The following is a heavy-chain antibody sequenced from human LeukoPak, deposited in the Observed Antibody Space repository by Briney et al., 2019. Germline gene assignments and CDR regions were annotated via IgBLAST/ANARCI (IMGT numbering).Heavy chain of an antibody. CDR3: ARGVFAGDLLTGYWFFDL. J-gene: IGHJ2*01. CDR2: IKSKTDGGTT. D-gene: IGHD1-20*01. V-gene: IGHV3-15*01. Sequence: GGSLRLSCAASGFTFSNAWMSWVRQAPGKGLEWVGRIKSKTDGGTTDYAAPVKGRFTISRDDSKNTLYLQMNSLKTEDTAVYYCARGVFAGDLLTGYWFFDLWGRGTLVTVSS. CDR1: GFTFSNAW.